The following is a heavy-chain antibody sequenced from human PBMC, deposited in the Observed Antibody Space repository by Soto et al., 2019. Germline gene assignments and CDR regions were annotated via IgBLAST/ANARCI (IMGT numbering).Heavy chain of an antibody. CDR3: ARVEYCSGGSCYNWFDP. V-gene: IGHV1-69*13. CDR2: IIPIFGTA. Sequence: SVKVSCKASGGTFSSYAISWVRQAPGQGLEWMGGIIPIFGTANYAQKFQGRVTITADESTSTAYMELSSLRSEDTAVYYCARVEYCSGGSCYNWFDPWGQGTLVTVSS. D-gene: IGHD2-15*01. J-gene: IGHJ5*02. CDR1: GGTFSSYA.